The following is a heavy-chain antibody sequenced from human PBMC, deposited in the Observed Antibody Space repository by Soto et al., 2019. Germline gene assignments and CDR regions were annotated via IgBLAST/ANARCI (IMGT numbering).Heavy chain of an antibody. CDR1: GFTFSSYE. Sequence: GGSLRLSCAAPGFTFSSYEMNWVRQAPGKGLEWVSYISSSGSTIYYADSVKGRFTISRDNSKNSLYLQMNSLRAEDTTVYYCARVWYYDSRGYYYVDYYGMDAWGQGTTVTVSS. V-gene: IGHV3-48*03. CDR2: ISSSGSTI. CDR3: ARVWYYDSRGYYYVDYYGMDA. J-gene: IGHJ6*02. D-gene: IGHD3-22*01.